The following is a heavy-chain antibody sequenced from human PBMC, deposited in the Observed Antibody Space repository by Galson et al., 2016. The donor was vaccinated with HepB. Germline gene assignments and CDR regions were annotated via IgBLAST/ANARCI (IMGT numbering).Heavy chain of an antibody. CDR3: ARLGVAIATGPPYDYYYYMDV. D-gene: IGHD6-13*01. V-gene: IGHV5-51*01. Sequence: QSGAEVKKPGESLKISCKGSGYSFTNYCIGWVRQMPGKGLEWMGIIYPGDSDTKYSPSFQGQVTISADKSISTAYLQWSSLKASDTATYYCARLGVAIATGPPYDYYYYMDVWGKGTTVTVSS. CDR2: IYPGDSDT. CDR1: GYSFTNYC. J-gene: IGHJ6*03.